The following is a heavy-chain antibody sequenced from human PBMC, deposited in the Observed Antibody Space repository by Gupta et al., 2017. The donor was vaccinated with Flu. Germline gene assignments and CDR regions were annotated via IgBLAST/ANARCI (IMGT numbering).Heavy chain of an antibody. V-gene: IGHV3-33*03. Sequence: VVIWYNGNYKYYADSLKGRFTISRDNSKDTAYLQIDSLRAEDTGLYYCAKSVYCSGGGCYSPADHWGQGTQVIVSS. J-gene: IGHJ4*02. CDR3: AKSVYCSGGGCYSPADH. D-gene: IGHD2-15*01. CDR2: IWYNGNYK.